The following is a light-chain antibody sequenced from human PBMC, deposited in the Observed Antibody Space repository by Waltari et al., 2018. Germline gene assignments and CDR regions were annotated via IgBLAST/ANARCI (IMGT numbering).Light chain of an antibody. Sequence: VLLTQSPASLSVSPGDTAILSCRASQSVRTNLVWYQQKAVQAPRTLIYGASTRASGVPSRFSGSGSETDFTLIISSLQSEDAAVYFCQQYYVWPPITFGGGTKLEI. CDR3: QQYYVWPPIT. V-gene: IGKV3-15*01. CDR1: QSVRTN. J-gene: IGKJ4*01. CDR2: GAS.